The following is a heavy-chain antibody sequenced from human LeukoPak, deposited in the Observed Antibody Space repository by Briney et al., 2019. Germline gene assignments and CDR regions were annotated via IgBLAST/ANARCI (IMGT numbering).Heavy chain of an antibody. V-gene: IGHV1-8*01. CDR1: GYTFTSYD. Sequence: ASVKVSCKASGYTFTSYDINWVRQATGQGLEWMGWMNPNSGNKGYAQKFQGRVTMTRNTSISTAYMELSSLRSEDTAVYYCARTPTKYCSSTSCYTPYFDYWGQGTLVTVSS. CDR3: ARTPTKYCSSTSCYTPYFDY. D-gene: IGHD2-2*02. J-gene: IGHJ4*02. CDR2: MNPNSGNK.